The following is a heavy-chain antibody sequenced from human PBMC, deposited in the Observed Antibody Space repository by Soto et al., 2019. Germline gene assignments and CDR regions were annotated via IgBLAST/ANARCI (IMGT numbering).Heavy chain of an antibody. V-gene: IGHV4-4*07. D-gene: IGHD2-15*01. CDR1: GGSISSYY. Sequence: SETLSLTCTVSGGSISSYYWSWIRQPAGKGLEWIGRIYTSGSTNYNPSLKSRVTMSVDTPKNQFSLKLSSVTAADTAVYYCAREGCSGGSCYEYNWFDPWGQGTLVTVSS. CDR2: IYTSGST. J-gene: IGHJ5*02. CDR3: AREGCSGGSCYEYNWFDP.